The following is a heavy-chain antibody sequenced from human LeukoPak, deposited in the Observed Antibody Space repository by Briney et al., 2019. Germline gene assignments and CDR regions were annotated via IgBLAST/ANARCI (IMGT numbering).Heavy chain of an antibody. CDR3: ARVESRDGYKIDY. CDR1: GGSISSGSYY. CDR2: IYTSGST. D-gene: IGHD5-24*01. Sequence: PSETLSLTCTVAGGSISSGSYYWSWIRQPAGKGLEWIGRIYTSGSTNYNPSLKSRVTISVDTSKNQFSLKLSSVTAADTAVYYCARVESRDGYKIDYWGQGTLVTVSS. J-gene: IGHJ4*02. V-gene: IGHV4-61*02.